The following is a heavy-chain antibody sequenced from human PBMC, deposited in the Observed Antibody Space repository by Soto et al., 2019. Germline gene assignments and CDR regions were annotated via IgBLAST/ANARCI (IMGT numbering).Heavy chain of an antibody. J-gene: IGHJ5*02. V-gene: IGHV1-18*01. CDR2: INAYNGNT. CDR3: ARVLPPLDP. CDR1: GYTFTSYG. Sequence: QVKRVQSGAEVKKPGASVKVSCKASGYTFTSYGISWVRQAPGQGLEWMGWINAYNGNTNYAQKLQGRVTMTTDTTTSTAYLELRSLGADDTAVYYCARVLPPLDPWGQGTLVTVSS.